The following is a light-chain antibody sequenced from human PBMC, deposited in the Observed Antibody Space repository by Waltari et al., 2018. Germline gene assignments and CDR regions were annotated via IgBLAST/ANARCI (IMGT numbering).Light chain of an antibody. CDR2: AAS. CDR3: QQYGGSLPYT. CDR1: QSVDNTY. J-gene: IGKJ2*01. Sequence: DIVLTQSPGTLSLSPGERATLSCRASQSVDNTYLAWYQKKPGQAPRLLIFAASSRATGIPDRFSGGGSGTDFTLTISRLEPEDFAVYYCQQYGGSLPYTFGQGTKLEIK. V-gene: IGKV3-20*01.